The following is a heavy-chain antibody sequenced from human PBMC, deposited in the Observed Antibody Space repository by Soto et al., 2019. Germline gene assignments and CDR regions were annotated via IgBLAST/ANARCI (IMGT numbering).Heavy chain of an antibody. Sequence: PSETLSLTCTVSGDSITSNSYFWAWIRQPPGKGLEWIGSIYYSGTTYYNPSLKSRVTISVDTSKNQFSLKLRSMTAADTAMYYCARDTGYFGIDYWGRGTLVTVSS. CDR2: IYYSGTT. CDR3: ARDTGYFGIDY. D-gene: IGHD3-9*01. J-gene: IGHJ4*02. V-gene: IGHV4-39*07. CDR1: GDSITSNSYF.